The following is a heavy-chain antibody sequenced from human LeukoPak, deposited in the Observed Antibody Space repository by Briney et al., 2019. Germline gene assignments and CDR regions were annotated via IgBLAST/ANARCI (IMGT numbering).Heavy chain of an antibody. J-gene: IGHJ4*02. CDR2: IKQDGSEK. D-gene: IGHD5-18*01. V-gene: IGHV3-7*01. Sequence: GGSLRLSCAASGFTFGSYWMTWVRQAPGKGLEWVANIKQDGSEKYYVDSVKGRLTISRDNAKNSLYLQMNSLRAEDTAVYYCGRSKSWIQLWFDFWGQGTLVTVSS. CDR1: GFTFGSYW. CDR3: GRSKSWIQLWFDF.